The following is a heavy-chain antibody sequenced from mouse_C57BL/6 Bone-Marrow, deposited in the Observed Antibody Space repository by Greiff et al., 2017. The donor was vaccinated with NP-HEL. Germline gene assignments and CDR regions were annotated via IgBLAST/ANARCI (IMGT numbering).Heavy chain of an antibody. CDR3: ARLSTTVGAFDY. J-gene: IGHJ2*01. CDR2: IDPSDSET. CDR1: GYTFTSYW. D-gene: IGHD1-1*01. Sequence: QVQLQQPGAELVRPGSSVKLSCKASGYTFTSYWMHWVKQRPIQGLEWIGNIDPSDSETHYNQKFKDKATLTVDKSSSTAYMQLSSLTSEDSAVYYCARLSTTVGAFDYWGQGTTLTVSS. V-gene: IGHV1-52*01.